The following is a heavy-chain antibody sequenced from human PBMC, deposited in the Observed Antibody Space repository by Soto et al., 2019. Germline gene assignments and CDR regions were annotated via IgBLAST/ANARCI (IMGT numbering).Heavy chain of an antibody. J-gene: IGHJ6*02. Sequence: EVQLVETGGGLTQPGGSLRLSCAASGFTVSSNYMSWVRQAPGKGLEWVSLIYSGGSAYYADSVKGRFTISRDNSKNTVYLQMNSLRAEDTAVYYCARDYSISSYYGMDFWGQGTTVTVSS. CDR2: IYSGGSA. D-gene: IGHD3-10*01. CDR1: GFTVSSNY. V-gene: IGHV3-53*02. CDR3: ARDYSISSYYGMDF.